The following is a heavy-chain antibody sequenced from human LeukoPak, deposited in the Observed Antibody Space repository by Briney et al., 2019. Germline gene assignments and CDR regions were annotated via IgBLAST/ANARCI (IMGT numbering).Heavy chain of an antibody. V-gene: IGHV3-7*01. Sequence: PGGSLRLSCAASGFTFSSYWMSWVRQAPGKGLEWVANIKQDGSEKYYVDSVKGRFTISRDNAKNSLYLQMNSLRAEDRAVYYCARARRYLGYCSGGSCYGYFDYWGQGTLVTVSS. CDR1: GFTFSSYW. CDR2: IKQDGSEK. CDR3: ARARRYLGYCSGGSCYGYFDY. D-gene: IGHD2-15*01. J-gene: IGHJ4*02.